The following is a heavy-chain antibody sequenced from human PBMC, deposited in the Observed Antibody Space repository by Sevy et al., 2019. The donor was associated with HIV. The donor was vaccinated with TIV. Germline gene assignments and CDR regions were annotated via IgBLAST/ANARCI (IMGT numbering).Heavy chain of an antibody. D-gene: IGHD3-10*01. Sequence: GGSLRVSCAASEFTFSRYAMHWVRQAPGKGLEWVALISFDGSNKQYADSVRGRFTISRDNSKNTLYLQMNSLRADDTAVYYCAIDKRVWFGELGYFYYGIDVRGQGTTVTVSS. CDR3: AIDKRVWFGELGYFYYGIDV. CDR2: ISFDGSNK. CDR1: EFTFSRYA. J-gene: IGHJ6*02. V-gene: IGHV3-30-3*01.